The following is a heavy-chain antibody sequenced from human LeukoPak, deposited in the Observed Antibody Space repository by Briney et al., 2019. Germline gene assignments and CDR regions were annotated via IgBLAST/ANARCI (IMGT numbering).Heavy chain of an antibody. CDR1: GFTFSSYA. CDR2: ISGSGGST. CDR3: AKPPPYDSSGSYLPHYFDY. V-gene: IGHV3-23*01. J-gene: IGHJ4*02. D-gene: IGHD3-22*01. Sequence: VQPGGSLRLSCAASGFTFSSYAMSWVRQAPGKGLEWVSAISGSGGSTYYADSVKGRFTISRDNPKNPLYLQMNSLRAEDTAVYYCAKPPPYDSSGSYLPHYFDYWGQGTLVTVSS.